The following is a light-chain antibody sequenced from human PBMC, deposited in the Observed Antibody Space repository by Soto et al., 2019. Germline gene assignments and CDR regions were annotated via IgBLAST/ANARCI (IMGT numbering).Light chain of an antibody. V-gene: IGLV2-14*01. J-gene: IGLJ1*01. CDR1: SSDIGAWDY. CDR2: DVS. Sequence: QSVLTQPASVSGSPGQSIAISCTGTSSDIGAWDYVSWYQQHPGKAPKLMIYDVSNRPSGVSNRFSGSKSGYTASLTISGLQPEDEADYYCSSHTTTDSHVFGTGTKVT. CDR3: SSHTTTDSHV.